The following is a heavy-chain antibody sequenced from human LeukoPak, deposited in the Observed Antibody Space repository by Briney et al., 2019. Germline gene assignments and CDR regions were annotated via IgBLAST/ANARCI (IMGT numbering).Heavy chain of an antibody. V-gene: IGHV4-30-4*08. J-gene: IGHJ4*02. CDR1: GGSISSGDYY. CDR3: ARGLRFLEWLPYYFDY. D-gene: IGHD3-3*01. CDR2: IYYSGST. Sequence: SETLSLTCTVSGGSISSGDYYWSWIRQPPGKGLEWIGYIYYSGSTYYNPSLKSRVTISVDTSKNQFSLKLSSVTAAATAVYYCARGLRFLEWLPYYFDYWGQGTLVTVSS.